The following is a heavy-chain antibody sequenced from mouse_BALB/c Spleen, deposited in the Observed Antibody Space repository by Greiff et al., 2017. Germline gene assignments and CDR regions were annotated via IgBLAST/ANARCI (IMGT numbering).Heavy chain of an antibody. CDR1: GYTFTDYA. CDR2: ISTYYGNT. J-gene: IGHJ4*01. CDR3: ARSQYDYEMDY. V-gene: IGHV1-67*01. Sequence: VKLQESGPELVRPGVSVKISCKGSGYTFTDYAMHWVKQSHAKSLEWIGVISTYYGNTNYNQKFKGKATMTVDKSSSTAYMELARLTSEDSAIYYCARSQYDYEMDYWGQGTSVTVSS. D-gene: IGHD2-4*01.